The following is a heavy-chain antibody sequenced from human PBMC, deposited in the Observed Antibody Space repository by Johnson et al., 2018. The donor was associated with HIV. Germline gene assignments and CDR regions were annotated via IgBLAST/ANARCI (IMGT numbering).Heavy chain of an antibody. CDR2: IKQDGSER. V-gene: IGHV3-7*01. D-gene: IGHD6-19*01. CDR1: AFTFSNYW. CDR3: AKDDNLGVWYSDAFDV. Sequence: EVQLVESGGGLVQPGGSLRLSCAASAFTFSNYWMNWVSQAQGKGLEWVANIKQDGSERYYADSVKGRFTISRDNSKNTLYLQMNSLRAEDTAVYYCAKDDNLGVWYSDAFDVWGQGTVVTVSS. J-gene: IGHJ3*01.